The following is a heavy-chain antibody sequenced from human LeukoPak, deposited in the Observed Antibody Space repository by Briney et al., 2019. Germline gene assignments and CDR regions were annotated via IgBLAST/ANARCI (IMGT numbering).Heavy chain of an antibody. CDR1: GFTLSNYE. CDR3: AELGITMIGGV. D-gene: IGHD3-10*02. J-gene: IGHJ6*04. V-gene: IGHV3-48*03. CDR2: ISSSGSTI. Sequence: GGSLRLSCAAYGFTLSNYEVNWVRQAPGKGLEWVSYISSSGSTIYYAGSVKGRCTISRDNAKNSLYLQMNSLRAEDTAVYYCAELGITMIGGVWGKGTTVTISS.